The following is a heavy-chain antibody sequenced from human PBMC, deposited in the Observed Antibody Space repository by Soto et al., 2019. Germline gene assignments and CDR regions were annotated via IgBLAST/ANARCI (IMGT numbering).Heavy chain of an antibody. CDR3: ARQYYDFFGWFDP. D-gene: IGHD3-3*01. CDR2: IYYSGST. V-gene: IGHV4-39*01. Sequence: SETLSLTCTVSGGSISSSSYYWGWIRQPPGKGLEWIGSIYYSGSTYYNPSLKSRVTISVDTSKNQFSLKLSSVTAADTAVYYCARQYYDFFGWFDPWGQGTLVTVSS. J-gene: IGHJ5*02. CDR1: GGSISSSSYY.